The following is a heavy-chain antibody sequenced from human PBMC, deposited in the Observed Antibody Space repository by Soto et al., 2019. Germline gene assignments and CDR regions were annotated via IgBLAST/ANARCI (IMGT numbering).Heavy chain of an antibody. J-gene: IGHJ6*02. Sequence: GASVKVSCKASGGTFSSYAISWVRQAPGRGLEWMGGIIPIFGTANYAQKFQGRVTITADESTSTAYMELSSLRSEDTAVYYCASGPARDYYYYYGMDVWGQGTTVTVSS. CDR1: GGTFSSYA. CDR3: ASGPARDYYYYYGMDV. V-gene: IGHV1-69*13. CDR2: IIPIFGTA.